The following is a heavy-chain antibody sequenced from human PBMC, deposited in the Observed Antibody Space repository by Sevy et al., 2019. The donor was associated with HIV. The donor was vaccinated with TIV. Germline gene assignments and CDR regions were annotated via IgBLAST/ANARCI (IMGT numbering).Heavy chain of an antibody. CDR2: INHSGST. Sequence: SETLSLTCAVYGGSFSGYYWSWIRQPPGKGLEWIGEINHSGSTNYNPSLKSRVTISVDTSKNQFSLKLSSVTAADTAVYYCARVRRTCCSTSCYRGLYFDYWGQGTLVTVSS. CDR1: GGSFSGYY. V-gene: IGHV4-34*01. D-gene: IGHD2-2*01. CDR3: ARVRRTCCSTSCYRGLYFDY. J-gene: IGHJ4*02.